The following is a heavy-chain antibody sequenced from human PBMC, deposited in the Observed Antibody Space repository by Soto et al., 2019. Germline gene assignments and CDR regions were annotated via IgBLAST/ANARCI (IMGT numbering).Heavy chain of an antibody. CDR2: IYYSGST. V-gene: IGHV4-59*01. D-gene: IGHD1-7*01. Sequence: ETLSLTCTVSGGSISSYYWSWIRQPPGKGLEWIGYIYYSGSTNYNPSLKSRVTISVDTSKNQFSPKLSSVTAADTAVYYCARGEGTGTQNWFDPWGQGTLVTVSS. CDR3: ARGEGTGTQNWFDP. J-gene: IGHJ5*02. CDR1: GGSISSYY.